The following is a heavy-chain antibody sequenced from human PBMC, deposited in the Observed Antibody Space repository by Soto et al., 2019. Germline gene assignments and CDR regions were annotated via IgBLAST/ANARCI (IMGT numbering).Heavy chain of an antibody. CDR2: IIHSGST. Sequence: QVQLQQWGAGLLKPSETLSLTCAVYGGSFSGYYWSWIRQPPGKGLEWIGEIIHSGSTNYNPSLKSRVTISVDTSKNQFSLKLSSVTAADTAVYYCARVRKAQRHITGTISASRIDYWGQGTLVTVSS. J-gene: IGHJ4*02. CDR3: ARVRKAQRHITGTISASRIDY. V-gene: IGHV4-34*12. CDR1: GGSFSGYY. D-gene: IGHD1-7*01.